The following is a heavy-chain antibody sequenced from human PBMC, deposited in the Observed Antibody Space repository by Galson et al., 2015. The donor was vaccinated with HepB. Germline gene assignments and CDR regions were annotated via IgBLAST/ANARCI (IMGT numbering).Heavy chain of an antibody. CDR1: GFTFRSYG. Sequence: SLRLSCAASGFTFRSYGMHWVRQAPGKGLEWVAVTSYDGSKKYYADSVKGRFTVSRDNSKNTLYVQMNSLRAEDTAVYYCAKDLGVGDLGVGSGWIYHYYYYGMDVWGQGTTVTVSS. CDR2: TSYDGSKK. V-gene: IGHV3-30*18. D-gene: IGHD6-19*01. CDR3: AKDLGVGDLGVGSGWIYHYYYYGMDV. J-gene: IGHJ6*02.